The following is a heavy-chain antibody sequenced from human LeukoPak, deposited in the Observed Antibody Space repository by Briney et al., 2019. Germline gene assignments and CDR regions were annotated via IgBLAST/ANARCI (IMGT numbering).Heavy chain of an antibody. CDR3: ARDRDYGDYPRENWFDL. CDR2: ISAYNGNT. V-gene: IGHV1-18*01. CDR1: GYTFTSYG. Sequence: ASVKVSCKASGYTFTSYGIIWVRQAPGQGLEWMGWISAYNGNTNYAQKLQGRVTMTTDTSTSTAYMELRSLRSDDTAVYYCARDRDYGDYPRENWFDLWGQGTLVTVSS. D-gene: IGHD4-17*01. J-gene: IGHJ5*02.